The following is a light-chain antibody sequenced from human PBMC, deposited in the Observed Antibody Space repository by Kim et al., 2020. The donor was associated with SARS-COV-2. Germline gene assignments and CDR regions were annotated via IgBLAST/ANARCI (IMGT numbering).Light chain of an antibody. J-gene: IGKJ2*01. CDR3: QQYYSTPLT. V-gene: IGKV4-1*01. Sequence: RATINCKSSQSVLCSSNNKNYLAWYQQKPGQPPKLLIYWASTRESGVPDRFSGSGSGTDFTLTISSLQAEDVAVYYCQQYYSTPLTFGQGTKLEI. CDR2: WAS. CDR1: QSVLCSSNNKNY.